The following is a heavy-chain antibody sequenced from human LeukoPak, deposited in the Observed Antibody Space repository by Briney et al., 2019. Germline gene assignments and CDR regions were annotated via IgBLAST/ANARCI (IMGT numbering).Heavy chain of an antibody. D-gene: IGHD3-10*01. J-gene: IGHJ4*02. CDR1: GGSISSSNW. CDR3: AITPQFGWRDY. Sequence: SGTLSLTCAVSGGSISSSNWWSWVRQPPGKGLEWIGSIYYSGSTYYNPSLKSRVTISVDTSKNQFSLKLSSVTAADTAVYYCAITPQFGWRDYWGQGTLVTVSS. V-gene: IGHV4-4*02. CDR2: IYYSGST.